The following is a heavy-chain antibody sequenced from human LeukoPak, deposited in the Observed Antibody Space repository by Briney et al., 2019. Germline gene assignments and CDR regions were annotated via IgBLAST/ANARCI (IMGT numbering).Heavy chain of an antibody. CDR2: LNPDGSTT. CDR3: ARVLSGSWDWFDP. V-gene: IGHV3-74*01. Sequence: GGSLRLSCAASGFTFSRYWIHWVRQAPGKGLEWVSRLNPDGSTTSYADSVKGRFTISRDNAQNTVCLQMNSLRAEDTAVYYCARVLSGSWDWFDPWGQGTLVTVSS. CDR1: GFTFSRYW. J-gene: IGHJ5*02. D-gene: IGHD3-22*01.